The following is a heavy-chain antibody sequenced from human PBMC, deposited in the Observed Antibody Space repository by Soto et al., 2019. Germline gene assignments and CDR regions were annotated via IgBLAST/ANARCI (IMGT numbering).Heavy chain of an antibody. CDR3: ARRWEDIVVVTTAVGGDNYDIYYGMDV. CDR2: IIPIFGTA. D-gene: IGHD2-2*01. V-gene: IGHV1-69*01. CDR1: GGTFSSYA. Sequence: QVQLVQSGAEVKKPGSSVKVSCKASGGTFSSYAISWVRQAPGQGLEWMGGIIPIFGTANYAQKFQGRVTITADESTSTAYMELSSLRSEDTAVYYCARRWEDIVVVTTAVGGDNYDIYYGMDVWGRGTTVTVSS. J-gene: IGHJ6*02.